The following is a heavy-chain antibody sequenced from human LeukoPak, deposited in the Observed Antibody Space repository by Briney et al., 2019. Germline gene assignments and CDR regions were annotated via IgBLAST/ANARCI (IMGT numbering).Heavy chain of an antibody. Sequence: ASVKVSCKASGYTFTGYYMHWVRQAPGQGLEWMGRINPNSGGTNYAQKFQGRVTMTRDTSISTAYMELSSPRSEDTAVYYCVKGYYYYMDVWGKGTTVTVSS. J-gene: IGHJ6*03. CDR2: INPNSGGT. CDR1: GYTFTGYY. V-gene: IGHV1-2*02. CDR3: VKGYYYYMDV.